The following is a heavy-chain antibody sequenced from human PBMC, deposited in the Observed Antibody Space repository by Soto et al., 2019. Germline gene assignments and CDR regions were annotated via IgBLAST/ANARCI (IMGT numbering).Heavy chain of an antibody. CDR2: ISVYNGNT. CDR1: GYTFNNYG. Sequence: QVQLVQSGAEVKKPGASVKVSCKASGYTFNNYGISWVRQAPGQGLEWMGWISVYNGNTNYAQKLQGRVTMTTDTSTSTAYMELRSLRSDDTAVYYCARVYDFWSGYQNPFDYWGQGTLVTVSS. CDR3: ARVYDFWSGYQNPFDY. D-gene: IGHD3-3*01. V-gene: IGHV1-18*01. J-gene: IGHJ4*02.